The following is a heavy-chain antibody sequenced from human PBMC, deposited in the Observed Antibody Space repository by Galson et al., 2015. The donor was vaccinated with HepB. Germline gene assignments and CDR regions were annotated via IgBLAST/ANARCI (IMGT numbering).Heavy chain of an antibody. CDR1: GYTFTSYG. J-gene: IGHJ6*03. CDR2: ISAYNGNT. Sequence: SVKVSCKASGYTFTSYGISWVRQAPGQGLEWMGWISAYNGNTNYAQKLQGRVTMTTDTSTSTAYMELRSLRSDDTVVYYCARGSGGDPYYYYYYMDVWGKGTTVTVSS. V-gene: IGHV1-18*01. CDR3: ARGSGGDPYYYYYYMDV. D-gene: IGHD2-21*01.